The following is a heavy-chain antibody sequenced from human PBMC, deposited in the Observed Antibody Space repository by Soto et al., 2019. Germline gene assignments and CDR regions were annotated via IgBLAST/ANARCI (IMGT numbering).Heavy chain of an antibody. J-gene: IGHJ4*02. Sequence: GGSLRLSCAASGFTFSSYAMHWVRQALGKGLEWVAVISYDGSNKYYADSVKGRFTISRDNSKNTLYLQMNSLRAEDTAVYYCARDPVVGATQYYFDYWGQGTLVTVSS. CDR2: ISYDGSNK. V-gene: IGHV3-30-3*01. CDR1: GFTFSSYA. D-gene: IGHD1-26*01. CDR3: ARDPVVGATQYYFDY.